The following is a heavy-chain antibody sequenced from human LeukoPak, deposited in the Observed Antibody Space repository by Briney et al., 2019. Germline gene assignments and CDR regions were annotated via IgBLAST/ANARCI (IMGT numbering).Heavy chain of an antibody. V-gene: IGHV4-30-4*01. Sequence: SETLSLTCTVSGGSISSGDYYWSWIRQPPGKGLEWIGYIYYSGSTYYNPSLKSRVTISVDTSKNQFSLKLSSVTAADAAVYYCARLTSPNYDILTGYYSGYYFDYWGQGTLVTVSS. J-gene: IGHJ4*02. CDR1: GGSISSGDYY. CDR2: IYYSGST. CDR3: ARLTSPNYDILTGYYSGYYFDY. D-gene: IGHD3-9*01.